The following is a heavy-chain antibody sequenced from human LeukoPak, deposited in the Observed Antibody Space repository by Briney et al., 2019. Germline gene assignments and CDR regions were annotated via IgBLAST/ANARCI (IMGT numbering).Heavy chain of an antibody. D-gene: IGHD1-26*01. Sequence: GGSLRLSCATFGFSFPNAWLSWVRQAPGKGLEWVAIIKQDGSEKHYVDSVKGRFTISRGSDKNSLYLQMNNVRAEDTAVYYCARGRQGDGSYDSLFDIWGQGTMVTVSS. CDR3: ARGRQGDGSYDSLFDI. V-gene: IGHV3-7*01. CDR2: IKQDGSEK. CDR1: GFSFPNAW. J-gene: IGHJ3*02.